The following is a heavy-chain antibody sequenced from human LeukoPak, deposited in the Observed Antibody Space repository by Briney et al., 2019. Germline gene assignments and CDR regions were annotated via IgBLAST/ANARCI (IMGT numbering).Heavy chain of an antibody. CDR3: ARDEKGFLEWLSSRGNWFDP. D-gene: IGHD3-3*01. V-gene: IGHV3-21*01. Sequence: PGGSLRLSCAASGFTFSSYSMNWVRQAPGKGLEWVSSISSSSSYIYYADSVKGRFTISRDNAKNSLYLQMNSRRAEDTAVYYCARDEKGFLEWLSSRGNWFDPWAREPWSPSPQ. CDR1: GFTFSSYS. CDR2: ISSSSSYI. J-gene: IGHJ5*02.